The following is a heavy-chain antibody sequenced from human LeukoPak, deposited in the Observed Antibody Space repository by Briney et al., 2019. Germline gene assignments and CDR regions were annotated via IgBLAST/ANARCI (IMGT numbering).Heavy chain of an antibody. CDR1: GGSFSGYY. D-gene: IGHD3-3*01. V-gene: IGHV4-34*01. J-gene: IGHJ4*02. CDR2: INHSGST. Sequence: SETLSLTCAVYGGSFSGYYWSWIRQPPGKRLEWIGEINHSGSTNYNPSLKSRVTISVDTSKNQFSLKLSSVTAADTAVYYCARAEWLSRNFDYWGQGTLVTVSS. CDR3: ARAEWLSRNFDY.